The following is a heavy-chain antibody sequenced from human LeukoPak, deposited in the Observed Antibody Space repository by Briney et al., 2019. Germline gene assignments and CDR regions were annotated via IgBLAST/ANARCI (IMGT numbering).Heavy chain of an antibody. CDR2: IWYDGIDK. CDR1: GFTFSTYA. D-gene: IGHD2-2*01. CDR3: ARCTASCYANAFDV. J-gene: IGHJ3*01. Sequence: PGRSLRLSCAASGFTFSTYAMHWVRQAPGKGLEWVAVIWYDGIDKYYADSVKGRFTISRDNSKNTLYLQMNSLRPKGTAVYYCARCTASCYANAFDVWGQGTLLTVSS. V-gene: IGHV3-33*01.